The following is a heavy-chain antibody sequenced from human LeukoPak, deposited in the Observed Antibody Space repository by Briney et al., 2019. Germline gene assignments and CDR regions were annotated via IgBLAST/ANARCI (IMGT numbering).Heavy chain of an antibody. CDR1: GFTFTTYS. J-gene: IGHJ4*02. D-gene: IGHD4-17*01. CDR2: ISSSSRTI. CDR3: ARDFYGDYGFDY. V-gene: IGHV3-48*01. Sequence: GGSLRLSCAASGFTFTTYSMNWVRQAPGKGLEWVSYISSSSRTIYYADSVEGRFTISRDNAKNSLYLQMNSLRAEDTAVYYCARDFYGDYGFDYWGQGTLVTVSS.